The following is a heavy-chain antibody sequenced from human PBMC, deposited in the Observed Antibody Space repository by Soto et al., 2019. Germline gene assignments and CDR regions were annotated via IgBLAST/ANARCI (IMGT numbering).Heavy chain of an antibody. CDR2: INAGNGNT. CDR3: ARGGTVCSGGSCYGWYFDY. V-gene: IGHV1-3*01. Sequence: ASVKVSCKASGYTFTSYAMHWVRQAPGQRLEWMGWINAGNGNTKYSQKFQGRVTITRDTSASTAYMELSSLRSEDTAVYYCARGGTVCSGGSCYGWYFDYWGQGTLVTVSS. D-gene: IGHD2-15*01. CDR1: GYTFTSYA. J-gene: IGHJ4*02.